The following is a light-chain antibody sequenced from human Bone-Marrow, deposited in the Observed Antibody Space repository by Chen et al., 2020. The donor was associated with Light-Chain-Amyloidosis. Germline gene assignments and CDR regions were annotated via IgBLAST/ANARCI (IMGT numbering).Light chain of an antibody. CDR3: QVWDRSSDRPV. CDR2: DDS. Sequence: SYVLTKPSSVSVAPGQTATTACGGNNIGSTSVHWYQQTPGQEPLLVGYDDSDRPSGIPERLSGSISGNTATLTISRVDAGDEADYYCQVWDRSSDRPVFGGGTKLTVL. CDR1: NIGSTS. V-gene: IGLV3-21*02. J-gene: IGLJ3*02.